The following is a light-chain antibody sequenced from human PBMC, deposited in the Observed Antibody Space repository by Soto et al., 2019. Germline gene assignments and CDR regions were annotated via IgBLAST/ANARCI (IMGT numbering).Light chain of an antibody. Sequence: DIQMTQSPSTLSASVGDRVTITCRASQSIGRWLAWYQQKPAKAPKLLIYKASTLESGVPSRFSGSGSGTDFTLTISSLQPDDFATYYCQQYNSNSEISFGPVTKVDIK. CDR1: QSIGRW. CDR2: KAS. V-gene: IGKV1-5*03. CDR3: QQYNSNSEIS. J-gene: IGKJ3*01.